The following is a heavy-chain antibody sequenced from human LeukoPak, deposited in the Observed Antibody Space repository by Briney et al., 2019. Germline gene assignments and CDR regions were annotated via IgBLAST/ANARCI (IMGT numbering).Heavy chain of an antibody. CDR3: ARVTMVRGVIPTSPIDY. CDR1: GYSISSGYY. Sequence: SETLSLTCTVSGYSISSGYYWGWIRQPPGKGLEWIGSIYQRGSTYYNPSLKSRVTISVDTSKNQFSLKLSSVTAADTAVYYCARVTMVRGVIPTSPIDYWGQGTLVTVSS. D-gene: IGHD3-10*01. J-gene: IGHJ4*02. CDR2: IYQRGST. V-gene: IGHV4-38-2*02.